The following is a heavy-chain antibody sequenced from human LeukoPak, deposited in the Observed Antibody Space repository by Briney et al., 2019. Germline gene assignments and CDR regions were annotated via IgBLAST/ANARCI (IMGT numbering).Heavy chain of an antibody. V-gene: IGHV3-23*01. Sequence: GGSLRLSCAASGFTFSSYAMSWVRQAPGKGLEWVSAISGSGGSTYYADSVKGRFTISRDNSKNTLYLQMNSLRAEDTAVYYCAKPGRDPGYSSGWYPGHFDYWGQGTLVTVSS. CDR2: ISGSGGST. D-gene: IGHD6-19*01. J-gene: IGHJ4*02. CDR1: GFTFSSYA. CDR3: AKPGRDPGYSSGWYPGHFDY.